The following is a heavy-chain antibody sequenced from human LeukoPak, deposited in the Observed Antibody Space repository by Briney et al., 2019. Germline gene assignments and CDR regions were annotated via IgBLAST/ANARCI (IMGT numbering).Heavy chain of an antibody. CDR1: GFTFGNSW. V-gene: IGHV3-74*01. CDR2: INADGSTT. Sequence: GGSLRLPCAASGFTFGNSWVHWVRQAPGKGLVWVSLINADGSTTTYADSVKGRFTISRDNARNTLSLQMNSLTIEDTAVYYCVVVVEPPDSDGFDVWGQGTMITVSS. J-gene: IGHJ3*01. CDR3: VVVVEPPDSDGFDV. D-gene: IGHD1-14*01.